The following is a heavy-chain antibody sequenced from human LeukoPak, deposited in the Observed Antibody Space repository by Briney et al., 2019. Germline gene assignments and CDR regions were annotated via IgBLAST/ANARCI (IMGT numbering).Heavy chain of an antibody. V-gene: IGHV4-39*07. CDR2: INHSGST. CDR1: GGSISSSSYY. CDR3: ARVARLGVRRAFDI. Sequence: PSETLSLTCTVSGGSISSSSYYWGWIRQPPGKGLEWIGEINHSGSTNYNPSLKSRVTISVDTSKNQFSLKLSSVTAADTAVYYCARVARLGVRRAFDIWGQGTMVTVSS. J-gene: IGHJ3*02. D-gene: IGHD3-16*01.